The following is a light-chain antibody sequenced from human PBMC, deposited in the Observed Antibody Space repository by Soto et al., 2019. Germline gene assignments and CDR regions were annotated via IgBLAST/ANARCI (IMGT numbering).Light chain of an antibody. CDR1: QSVSSSY. V-gene: IGKV3-20*01. J-gene: IGKJ2*01. CDR2: GAS. CDR3: QQYGSSPYT. Sequence: EIVLTQSPGTLSLSPGERATLSCRASQSVSSSYLAWYQQKPGQAPRLLIYGASSNATGIPDRFSGSGSGTDFTLTISRLEPEDFAVYYWQQYGSSPYTFGQGTKLEIK.